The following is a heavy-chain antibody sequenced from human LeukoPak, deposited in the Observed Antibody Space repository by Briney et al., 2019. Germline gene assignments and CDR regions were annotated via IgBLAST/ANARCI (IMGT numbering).Heavy chain of an antibody. V-gene: IGHV3-74*01. J-gene: IGHJ4*02. D-gene: IGHD3-22*01. CDR3: ARAGYDSSGSYIATFDY. CDR2: INTDGSST. Sequence: PGGSLRLSCGASGFTFSSYWMLWVRQAPGKGLVWVSRINTDGSSTTHADSVEGRFTISRDNAKNTLYLQMNSLRAEDTAVYYCARAGYDSSGSYIATFDYWGQGTLVTVSS. CDR1: GFTFSSYW.